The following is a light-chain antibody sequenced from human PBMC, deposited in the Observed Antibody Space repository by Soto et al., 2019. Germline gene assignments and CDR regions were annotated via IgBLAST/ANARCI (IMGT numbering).Light chain of an antibody. CDR1: QSVSSY. CDR3: QQRSNWPGFT. Sequence: EIVLTQSTATLSLSPGARATLSCRASQSVSSYLAWYQQKPGQAPRLLIYDASNRATGIPARFSGSGSGTDFTLTISSLEPEDFAVYYCQQRSNWPGFTFGPGTKVDIK. CDR2: DAS. J-gene: IGKJ3*01. V-gene: IGKV3-11*01.